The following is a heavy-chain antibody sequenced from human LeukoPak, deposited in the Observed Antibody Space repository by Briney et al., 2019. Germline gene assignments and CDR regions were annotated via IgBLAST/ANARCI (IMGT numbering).Heavy chain of an antibody. D-gene: IGHD6-19*01. Sequence: SETLSLTCTVSGGSISSYYWSWIRQPPGKGLEWIGYIYYSGSTNYNPSLKSRVTISVDTSKNQFSLKLSSVTAADTAVYYCASSGIAVAGLLYYYMDVWGKETTVTVSS. CDR3: ASSGIAVAGLLYYYMDV. J-gene: IGHJ6*03. V-gene: IGHV4-59*01. CDR2: IYYSGST. CDR1: GGSISSYY.